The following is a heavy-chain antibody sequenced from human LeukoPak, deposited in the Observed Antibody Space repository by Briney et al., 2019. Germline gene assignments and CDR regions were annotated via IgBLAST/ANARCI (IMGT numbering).Heavy chain of an antibody. CDR3: AREGAGYSSGWSDY. D-gene: IGHD6-19*01. CDR1: GFSFSTYA. V-gene: IGHV3-66*01. CDR2: IYGGGNT. Sequence: PGGSLRLSCSASGFSFSTYAMHWVRQAPGKGLEWVSVIYGGGNTYYADSVKGRFTISRDNSKNTLYLQMNSLRAEDTAVYYCAREGAGYSSGWSDYWGQGTLVTVSS. J-gene: IGHJ4*02.